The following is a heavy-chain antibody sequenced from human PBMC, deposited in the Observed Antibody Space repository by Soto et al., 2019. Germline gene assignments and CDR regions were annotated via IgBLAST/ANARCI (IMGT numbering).Heavy chain of an antibody. CDR3: AKASHLTYSGHGSFDY. CDR1: GFTFSSYA. Sequence: EVQLLESGGGLVQPGGSLRLSCAASGFTFSSYAMSWVRQAPGKGLEWVSAISGSGGSTYYADSVKGRFTISRDNSKNTLYLQMNSLRAEDTAVYYCAKASHLTYSGHGSFDYWGQGTLVTVSS. V-gene: IGHV3-23*01. J-gene: IGHJ4*02. CDR2: ISGSGGST. D-gene: IGHD5-12*01.